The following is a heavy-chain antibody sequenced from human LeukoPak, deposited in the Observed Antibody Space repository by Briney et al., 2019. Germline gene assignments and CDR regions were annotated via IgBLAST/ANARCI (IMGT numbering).Heavy chain of an antibody. V-gene: IGHV3-21*04. CDR1: GFTFSTYS. Sequence: GGSLRLSCAASGFTFSTYSMNWVRQAPGKGLEWVSSISSSSSYIYYADSVKGRFTISRDNAKNSLYLQMNSLRAEDTAVYYCANSPDGAFDYWGQGTLVTVSS. J-gene: IGHJ4*02. D-gene: IGHD2-15*01. CDR3: ANSPDGAFDY. CDR2: ISSSSSYI.